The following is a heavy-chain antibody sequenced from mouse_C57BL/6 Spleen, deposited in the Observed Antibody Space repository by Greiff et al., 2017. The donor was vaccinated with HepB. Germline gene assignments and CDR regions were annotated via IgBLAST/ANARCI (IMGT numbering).Heavy chain of an antibody. V-gene: IGHV3-1*01. CDR2: ISYSGST. CDR1: GYSITSGYD. J-gene: IGHJ4*01. CDR3: ARGWLLWAMDY. Sequence: EVQLVESGPGMVKPSQSLSLTCTVTGYSITSGYDWHWIRHFPGNKLEWMGYISYSGSTNYNPSLKSRISITHDTSKNHFFLKLNSVTTEDTATYYCARGWLLWAMDYWGQGTSVTVSS. D-gene: IGHD2-3*01.